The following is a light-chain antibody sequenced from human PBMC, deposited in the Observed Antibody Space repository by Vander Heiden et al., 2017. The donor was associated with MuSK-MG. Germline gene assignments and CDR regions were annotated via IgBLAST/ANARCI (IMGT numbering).Light chain of an antibody. V-gene: IGLV1-40*01. J-gene: IGLJ3*02. CDR2: GNR. CDR3: QSYDSSLSERV. Sequence: QSVLTQPPSLCPAPAQRLTVSCTASGSNIQAGDDVHWYQQLPGTAPNLLIYGNRNRPAGVTDRFSGSKSGTSASLAITGLQAEDEADYYCQSYDSSLSERVFGGGTKLTVL. CDR1: GSNIQAGDD.